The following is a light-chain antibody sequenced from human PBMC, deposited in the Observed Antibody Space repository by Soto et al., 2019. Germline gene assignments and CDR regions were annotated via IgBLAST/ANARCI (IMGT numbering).Light chain of an antibody. CDR1: QSISTY. CDR2: GAS. CDR3: QQSFSTPRT. J-gene: IGKJ1*01. V-gene: IGKV1-39*01. Sequence: DIQMTQSPPSLSASVGDRVTITCRASQSISTYLNWYQQKPGKAPKLLIYGASSLQSGVPSRFSGSGSGTDFTLTISSLQPEDFGTYYCQQSFSTPRTFGQGTKVDIK.